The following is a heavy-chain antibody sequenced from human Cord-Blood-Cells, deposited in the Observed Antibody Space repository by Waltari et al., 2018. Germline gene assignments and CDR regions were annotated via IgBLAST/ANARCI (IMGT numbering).Heavy chain of an antibody. CDR1: GFTFSSYG. D-gene: IGHD7-27*01. V-gene: IGHV3-30*18. J-gene: IGHJ4*02. Sequence: QVQLVESGGGVVQPGRSLRLSCAASGFTFSSYGMHWVRQAPGKGLEWLAVISYVGSNRYYADSVNGRFTISRDNSKNTLYLQMNSLRAEDTTVYYCAKRKGGQLGILGYWGQGTLVTVSS. CDR2: ISYVGSNR. CDR3: AKRKGGQLGILGY.